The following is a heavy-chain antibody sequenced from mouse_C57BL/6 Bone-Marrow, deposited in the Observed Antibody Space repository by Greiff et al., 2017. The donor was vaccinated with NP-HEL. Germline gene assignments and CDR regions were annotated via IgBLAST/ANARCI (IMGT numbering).Heavy chain of an antibody. Sequence: QVQLQQPGAELVKPGASVKLSCKASGYTFTSYWMQWVKQRPGQGLEWIGEIDPSDSYTNYNQKFKGKATLTVDTSSSTAYMQLSSLTSEDSAVYYCARGATPWDYWGQGTSVTVSS. V-gene: IGHV1-50*01. CDR2: IDPSDSYT. J-gene: IGHJ4*01. CDR3: ARGATPWDY. D-gene: IGHD3-1*01. CDR1: GYTFTSYW.